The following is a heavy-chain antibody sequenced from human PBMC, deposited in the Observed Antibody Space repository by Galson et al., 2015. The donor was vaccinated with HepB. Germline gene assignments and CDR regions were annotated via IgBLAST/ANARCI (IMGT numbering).Heavy chain of an antibody. CDR1: GYTFTSYG. D-gene: IGHD3-16*02. J-gene: IGHJ4*02. CDR2: ISAYNGNT. CDR3: ARDSESYDYVWGSYRSFDY. Sequence: SCKASGYTFTSYGISWVRQAPGQGLEWMGWISAYNGNTNYAQKLQGRVTMTTDTSTSTAYMELRSLRSDDTAVYYCARDSESYDYVWGSYRSFDYWGQGTLVTVSS. V-gene: IGHV1-18*01.